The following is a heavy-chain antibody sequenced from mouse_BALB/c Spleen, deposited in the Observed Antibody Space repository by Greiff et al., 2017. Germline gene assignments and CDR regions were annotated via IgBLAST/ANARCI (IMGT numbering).Heavy chain of an antibody. CDR1: GYTFTEYT. Sequence: VQLQQSGAVLVRPGASVKISCKPSGYTFTEYTMHWVQQSHGKSLEWIGGINPNDGGTSYNQKFTGKATMTVDTFSSTVYMELRGLTSEDSGVYYCAREISETFAYWGQGTLVTVSA. CDR2: INPNDGGT. J-gene: IGHJ3*01. CDR3: AREISETFAY. V-gene: IGHV1-18*01. D-gene: IGHD1-3*01.